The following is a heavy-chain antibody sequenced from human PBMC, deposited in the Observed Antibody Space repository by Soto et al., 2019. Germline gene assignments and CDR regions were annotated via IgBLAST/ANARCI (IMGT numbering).Heavy chain of an antibody. J-gene: IGHJ6*02. CDR1: GFTFSSYA. D-gene: IGHD3-3*01. CDR2: ISGSGGST. Sequence: GGSLRLSCAASGFTFSSYAMSWVRQAQGKGPEWVPAISGSGGSTYYADSVKGRFTISRDNSKNTLYLQMNSLRAEDTAVYYCAKDGFITIFGVVTARYGMDVWGQGTTVTVSS. V-gene: IGHV3-23*01. CDR3: AKDGFITIFGVVTARYGMDV.